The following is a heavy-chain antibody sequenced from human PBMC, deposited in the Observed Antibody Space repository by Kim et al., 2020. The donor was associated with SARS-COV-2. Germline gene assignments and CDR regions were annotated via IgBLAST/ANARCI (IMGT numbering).Heavy chain of an antibody. J-gene: IGHJ1*01. Sequence: GGSLRLSCAASGFTFSAYAVGWVRQAPGKGLEWVSSISGSDGTTYYADSVKGRFIISRDNSKNTPHLQMNSLRAEDTAIYYCARHFGSSGSEFHHWGQGTLVTVSS. CDR3: ARHFGSSGSEFHH. CDR1: GFTFSAYA. D-gene: IGHD3-22*01. V-gene: IGHV3-23*01. CDR2: ISGSDGTT.